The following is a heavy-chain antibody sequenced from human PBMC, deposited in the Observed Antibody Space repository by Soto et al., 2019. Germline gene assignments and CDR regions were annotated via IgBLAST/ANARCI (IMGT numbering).Heavy chain of an antibody. V-gene: IGHV3-48*01. Sequence: EVQLVESGGGLVQPGGSLRLSCAASGFTFSSDSMNWVRQAPGKGLEWVSYISSRSSTIYYADSVKGRFTISRDNAKTSLYLQMTSLSAEDTAVYYCARQPGDYWGQGTLVTVSS. J-gene: IGHJ4*02. CDR2: ISSRSSTI. CDR3: ARQPGDY. CDR1: GFTFSSDS.